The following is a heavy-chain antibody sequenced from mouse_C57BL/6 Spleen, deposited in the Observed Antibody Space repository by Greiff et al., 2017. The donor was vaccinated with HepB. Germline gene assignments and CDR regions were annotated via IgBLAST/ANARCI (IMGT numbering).Heavy chain of an antibody. CDR1: GFNIKDDY. D-gene: IGHD1-1*02. Sequence: EVQLQQSGAELVRPGASVKLSCTASGFNIKDDYMHWVKQRPEQGLEWIGWIDPENGDTESASKFQGKATITADTSSNTAYLQLSSLTSEDTAVYYCTTHYWEGYWGQGTTLTVSS. CDR3: TTHYWEGY. V-gene: IGHV14-4*01. CDR2: IDPENGDT. J-gene: IGHJ2*01.